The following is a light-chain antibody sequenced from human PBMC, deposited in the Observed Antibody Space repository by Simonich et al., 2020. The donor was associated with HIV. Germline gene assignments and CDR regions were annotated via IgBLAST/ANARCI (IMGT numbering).Light chain of an antibody. Sequence: QSVLTQPPSVSAAPGQKVTISCSGSSSNIGNNYVSWYQQLPGTAPKLLIYDNNKRPSGLPDRFSGSKSGTSATLAITGLQAEDEADYFCHSYDNSLSGWVFGGGTKLTVL. CDR1: SSNIGNNY. V-gene: IGLV1-51*01. CDR3: HSYDNSLSGWV. J-gene: IGLJ3*02. CDR2: DNN.